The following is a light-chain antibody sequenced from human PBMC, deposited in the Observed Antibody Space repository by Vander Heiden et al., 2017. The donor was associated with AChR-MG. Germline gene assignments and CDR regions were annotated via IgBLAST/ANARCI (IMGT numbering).Light chain of an antibody. V-gene: IGLV3-1*01. Sequence: SYELTQPPSVSVSPGQTASLSCSGNRLGNRYVSWYQQRPGQSAVLVIYQDTKRPSGIPERFSGSNSGNTATLTISGTQATDEADYYCQAGDTSTYVVFGGGTGLTGL. CDR2: QDT. J-gene: IGLJ2*01. CDR1: RLGNRY. CDR3: QAGDTSTYVV.